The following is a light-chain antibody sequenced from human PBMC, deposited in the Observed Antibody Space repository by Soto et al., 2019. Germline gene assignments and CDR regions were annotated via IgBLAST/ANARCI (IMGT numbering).Light chain of an antibody. CDR1: SSDVGGYNY. Sequence: QSALTQPASVSGSPGQSITISCSGTSSDVGGYNYVSWYQQHAGKAPRVMIYEVNNRPSGVSNRFSGSKSGNTASLTISGLQAEDEADYYCSSYTSSSSLNYVFGSGTQLTVL. CDR3: SSYTSSSSLNYV. V-gene: IGLV2-14*01. CDR2: EVN. J-gene: IGLJ1*01.